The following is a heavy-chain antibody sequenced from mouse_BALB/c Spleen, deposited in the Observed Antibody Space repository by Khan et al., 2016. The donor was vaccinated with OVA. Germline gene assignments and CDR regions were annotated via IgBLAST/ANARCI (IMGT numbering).Heavy chain of an antibody. CDR2: VSPGSGSP. J-gene: IGHJ4*01. CDR1: GYTFTSYW. D-gene: IGHD1-1*01. CDR3: TSSNYYGSSLYAMDY. Sequence: DLVKPGASVKLSCKASGYTFTSYWINWIKQRPGQGLEWIGRVSPGSGSPYYNEIFKGKATVTVDKSSSTAYIQLNSLSSEDSAVXFCTSSNYYGSSLYAMDYWGQGTSVTVSS. V-gene: IGHV1S41*01.